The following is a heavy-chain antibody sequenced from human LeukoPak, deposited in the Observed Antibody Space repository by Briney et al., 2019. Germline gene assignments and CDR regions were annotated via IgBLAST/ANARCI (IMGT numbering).Heavy chain of an antibody. CDR2: ISGSGGST. V-gene: IGHV3-23*01. Sequence: PGGSLRLSCATSGFTFGSYVMTWVRQAPGKGLEWVSAISGSGGSTYYADSVKGRFTISRDNSKNTLYLQMNSLRAEDTAVYYCAKDIVLMVYAIAFDYWGQGTLVTVSS. J-gene: IGHJ4*02. CDR3: AKDIVLMVYAIAFDY. CDR1: GFTFGSYV. D-gene: IGHD2-8*01.